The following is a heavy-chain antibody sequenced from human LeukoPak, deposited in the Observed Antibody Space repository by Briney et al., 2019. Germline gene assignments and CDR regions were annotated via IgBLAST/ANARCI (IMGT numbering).Heavy chain of an antibody. V-gene: IGHV4-39*01. D-gene: IGHD1-26*01. J-gene: IGHJ3*02. CDR3: ARRDSGSRGHAFDI. CDR1: GGSISSSSYY. CDR2: IYYSGST. Sequence: SETLSLTCTVSGGSISSSSYYWGWIRQPPGKGLEWIGSIYYSGSTYYNPSLKSRVTISVDTSKNQFSLKLSSVTAADTAVYYCARRDSGSRGHAFDIWGQGTMVTVSS.